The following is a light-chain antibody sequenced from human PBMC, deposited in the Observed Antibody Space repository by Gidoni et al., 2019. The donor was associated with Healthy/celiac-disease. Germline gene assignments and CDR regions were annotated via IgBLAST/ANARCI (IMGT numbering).Light chain of an antibody. Sequence: DIQLTQSPSFLSASVGDRVTITCRASQGISSYLAWYQQKPGKAPKLLIYAASTLQSGVPSRISGSGSGKEFTLTISSLQPEDFANYYCQQINSYFPFXGXTKVEIK. CDR1: QGISSY. V-gene: IGKV1-9*01. CDR3: QQINSYFP. J-gene: IGKJ4*01. CDR2: AAS.